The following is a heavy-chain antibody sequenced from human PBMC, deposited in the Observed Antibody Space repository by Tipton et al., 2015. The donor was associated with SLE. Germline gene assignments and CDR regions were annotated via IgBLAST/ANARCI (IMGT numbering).Heavy chain of an antibody. V-gene: IGHV2-5*01. D-gene: IGHD5-12*01. J-gene: IGHJ1*01. Sequence: LVKPTETLTLTCTFSGFSLSPGGVAVGWIRQPPGKALEWLALTYWNDDIRYSPYLESRLTITKDTSKNQVVLTMTYMDPVDTATYYCAHRRPGFTGYDDWGQGTLVTVSS. CDR3: AHRRPGFTGYDD. CDR1: GFSLSPGGVA. CDR2: TYWNDDI.